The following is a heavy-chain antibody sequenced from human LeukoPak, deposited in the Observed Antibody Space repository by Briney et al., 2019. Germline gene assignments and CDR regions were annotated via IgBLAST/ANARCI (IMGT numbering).Heavy chain of an antibody. CDR2: ISAYNGNT. CDR1: GCTFTSYG. D-gene: IGHD4-17*01. CDR3: ARTTVTTGGGRFDP. J-gene: IGHJ5*02. V-gene: IGHV1-18*01. Sequence: ASVKVSCKASGCTFTSYGISWVRQAPGQGLEWMGWISAYNGNTNYAQKLLGSVNMTTDKSTITAYMELISVSEDHKAVYHGARTTVTTGGGRFDPWAQETLVTVSS.